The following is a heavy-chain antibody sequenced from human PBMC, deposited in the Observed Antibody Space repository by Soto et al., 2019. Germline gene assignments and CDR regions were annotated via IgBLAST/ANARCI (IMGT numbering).Heavy chain of an antibody. Sequence: EVQLVESGGGLVQPGGSLRLSCAASGFTLSDHYMDWVRQAPGKGLEWVGSSRGKAQGYTTEDAASVKGRFFTSRDDSKNAVYLQMNSLKTEDTAVYYCVSATYFSDRSGYTRCFDYWGQGTLVTVSS. D-gene: IGHD3-22*01. CDR3: VSATYFSDRSGYTRCFDY. V-gene: IGHV3-72*01. J-gene: IGHJ4*02. CDR2: SRGKAQGYTT. CDR1: GFTLSDHY.